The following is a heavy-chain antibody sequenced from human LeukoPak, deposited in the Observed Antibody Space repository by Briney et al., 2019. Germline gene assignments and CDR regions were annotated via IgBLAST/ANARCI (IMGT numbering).Heavy chain of an antibody. D-gene: IGHD2-21*01. V-gene: IGHV3-48*02. CDR2: ISSSSSTI. CDR3: ARDPSFYCGGDCYPDAFDI. CDR1: GFTFSSYS. J-gene: IGHJ3*02. Sequence: SGGSLTLSCAASGFTFSSYSMNWVRQAPGKGLEWVSYISSSSSTIYYADSVKGRFTISRDNAKNSLYLQMNSLRDEDTAVYYCARDPSFYCGGDCYPDAFDIWGQGTMVTVSS.